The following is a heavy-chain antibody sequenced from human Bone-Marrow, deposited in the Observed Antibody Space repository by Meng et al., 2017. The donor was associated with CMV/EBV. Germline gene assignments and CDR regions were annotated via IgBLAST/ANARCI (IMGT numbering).Heavy chain of an antibody. CDR2: IYYSGST. CDR3: ARETPLYSSGWYPYY. V-gene: IGHV4-39*07. CDR1: GSISSSSYY. D-gene: IGHD6-19*01. J-gene: IGHJ4*02. Sequence: GSISSSSYYWRWIRQPPGKGLEWIGSIYYSGSTYYNPSLKSRVTISVDTSKNQFSLKLSSVTAADTAVYYCARETPLYSSGWYPYYWGQGTLGHRLL.